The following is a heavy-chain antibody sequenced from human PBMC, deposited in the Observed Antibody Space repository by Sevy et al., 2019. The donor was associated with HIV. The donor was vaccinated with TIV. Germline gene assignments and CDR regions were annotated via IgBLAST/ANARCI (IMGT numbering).Heavy chain of an antibody. J-gene: IGHJ4*02. D-gene: IGHD6-19*01. Sequence: GGSLRLSCAASGFTFSSYSMNWVRQAPGKGLEWVSYISSSSSTIYYADSVKGRFTISRDNAKNSLYLQMNSRRAEDTAVYYCARDPRQYSSGWYDYWGQGTLVTVSS. CDR1: GFTFSSYS. CDR3: ARDPRQYSSGWYDY. CDR2: ISSSSSTI. V-gene: IGHV3-48*01.